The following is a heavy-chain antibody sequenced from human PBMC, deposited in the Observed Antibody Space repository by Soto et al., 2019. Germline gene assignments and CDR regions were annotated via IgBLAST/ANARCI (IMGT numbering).Heavy chain of an antibody. V-gene: IGHV3-48*02. CDR2: ISSSSSTI. Sequence: EVQLVESGGGLVQPGGSLRLSCAASGFTFSSYSMNWVRQAPGKGLEWVSYISSSSSTIYYADSVKGRFTISRDNAKNSLYLQMNSLRDEDTAVYYGARGEARSGWYFDYWGQGTLVTVSS. CDR1: GFTFSSYS. J-gene: IGHJ4*02. CDR3: ARGEARSGWYFDY. D-gene: IGHD6-19*01.